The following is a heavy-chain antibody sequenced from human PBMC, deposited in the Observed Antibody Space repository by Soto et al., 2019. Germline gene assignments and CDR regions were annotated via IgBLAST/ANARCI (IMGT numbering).Heavy chain of an antibody. CDR3: AGIVATISYYYYGMDV. CDR1: GGTFSSYA. CDR2: IIPVFGTA. J-gene: IGHJ6*02. V-gene: IGHV1-69*13. D-gene: IGHD5-12*01. Sequence: ASVKVSCKASGGTFSSYAISWVRQAPGQGLEWMGGIIPVFGTANYAQKFQGRVTITADESTSTAYMELSSLRSEDTAVYYCAGIVATISYYYYGMDVWGQGTTVTVSS.